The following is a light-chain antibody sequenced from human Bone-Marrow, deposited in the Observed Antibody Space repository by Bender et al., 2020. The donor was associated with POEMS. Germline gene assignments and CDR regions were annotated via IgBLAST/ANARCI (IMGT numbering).Light chain of an antibody. CDR3: STWEDRLNALL. Sequence: QSVLTQPPSASGTPGQRVTISCSGGSIGRYPINWYQQLPGTAPRRFIYADDRRPSGVPNRFSASKYGSSASLAISGLQSEDAADYYCSTWEDRLNALLFGGGTKLTVL. J-gene: IGLJ3*02. CDR2: ADD. V-gene: IGLV1-44*01. CDR1: SIGRYP.